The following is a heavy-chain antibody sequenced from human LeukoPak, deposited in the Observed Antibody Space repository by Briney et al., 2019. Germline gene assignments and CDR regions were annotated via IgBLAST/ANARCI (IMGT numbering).Heavy chain of an antibody. CDR1: GYTFTSYG. CDR3: ARAAWELWLVPGARSTNFVY. D-gene: IGHD6-19*01. J-gene: IGHJ4*02. V-gene: IGHV1-18*04. Sequence: ASVKVSCKASGYTFTSYGISWVRQAPGQGLEWMGWISAYNGNTNYAQKLQGRVTMTTDTSTSTAYMELRSLRSDDTAVYYCARAAWELWLVPGARSTNFVYWGQGTLVTVSS. CDR2: ISAYNGNT.